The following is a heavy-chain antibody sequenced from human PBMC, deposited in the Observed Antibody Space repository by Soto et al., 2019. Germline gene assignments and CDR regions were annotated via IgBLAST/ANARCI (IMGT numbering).Heavy chain of an antibody. J-gene: IGHJ4*02. V-gene: IGHV4-61*01. Sequence: PSETLSLTCTVSVVSVSNGSYYWTWIRHPPGKGLEWIGYIYYSGSTNYNPSLKSRVTISVDTSKNQFSLKLSSVTATDTAIYYCAREQQLGHVKTFDHWGQGTLVTVSS. CDR2: IYYSGST. CDR3: AREQQLGHVKTFDH. D-gene: IGHD6-13*01. CDR1: VVSVSNGSYY.